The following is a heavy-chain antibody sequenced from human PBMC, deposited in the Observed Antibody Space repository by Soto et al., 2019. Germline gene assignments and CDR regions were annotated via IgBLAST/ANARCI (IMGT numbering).Heavy chain of an antibody. CDR2: IYYSGST. D-gene: IGHD6-19*01. J-gene: IGHJ5*02. CDR1: GGSISSSSYY. V-gene: IGHV4-39*01. Sequence: QLQLQESGPGLVKPSETLSLTCTVSGGSISSSSYYWGWIRQPPGKGLEWIGSIYYSGSTYYNPSLKSRVTISVDTSKNQFSLKLSSVTAADTAVYYCARYSSGWYPGGWFDPWGQGTLVTVSS. CDR3: ARYSSGWYPGGWFDP.